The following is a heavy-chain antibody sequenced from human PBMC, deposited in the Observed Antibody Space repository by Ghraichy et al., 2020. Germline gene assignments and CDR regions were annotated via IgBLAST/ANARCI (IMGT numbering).Heavy chain of an antibody. D-gene: IGHD3-16*02. CDR2: INHSGST. Sequence: ESLNISCAVYGGSFSGYYWSWIRQPPGKGLEWIGEINHSGSTNYNPSLKSRVTISVDTSKNQFSLKLSSVTAADTAVYYCARGVGDRIMITFGGVIVDYWGQGTLVTVSS. CDR3: ARGVGDRIMITFGGVIVDY. J-gene: IGHJ4*02. CDR1: GGSFSGYY. V-gene: IGHV4-34*01.